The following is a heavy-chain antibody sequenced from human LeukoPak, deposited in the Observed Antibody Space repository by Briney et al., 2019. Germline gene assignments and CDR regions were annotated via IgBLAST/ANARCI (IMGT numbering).Heavy chain of an antibody. Sequence: LETLSLTCTVSGGSISSHYWSWIRQPPGKGLKWIGYIYHNGSPTNYNPSLKSRVTISVDTSKNQFSLKLSSVTAADTAVYYCARGIAVAGTHYYYYYGMDVWGQGTTVTVSS. J-gene: IGHJ6*02. V-gene: IGHV4-59*11. CDR1: GGSISSHY. D-gene: IGHD6-19*01. CDR3: ARGIAVAGTHYYYYYGMDV. CDR2: IYHNGSPT.